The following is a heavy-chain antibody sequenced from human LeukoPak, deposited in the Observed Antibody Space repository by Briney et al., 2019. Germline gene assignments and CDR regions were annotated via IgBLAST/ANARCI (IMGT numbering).Heavy chain of an antibody. J-gene: IGHJ1*01. D-gene: IGHD3-22*01. V-gene: IGHV1-2*02. CDR1: GYTFTGYY. Sequence: ASVKVSCKASGYTFTGYYMHWVRQAPGQGLEWMGWINPNSGGTNYAQKFQGRVTMTRDTCISTAYMELSRLRSDDTAVYYCARGGTYYYDSSGRNAEYFQHWGQGTLVTVSS. CDR3: ARGGTYYYDSSGRNAEYFQH. CDR2: INPNSGGT.